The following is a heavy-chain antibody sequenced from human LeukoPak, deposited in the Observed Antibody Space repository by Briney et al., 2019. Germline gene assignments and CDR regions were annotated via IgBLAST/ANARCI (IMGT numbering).Heavy chain of an antibody. CDR2: ISAYNGNT. CDR3: ARDRWELLSGFPFDY. D-gene: IGHD1-26*01. V-gene: IGHV1-18*01. Sequence: GASVKVSCKASGYTFTSYGISWVRQAPGQGLEWMGWISAYNGNTNYAQKLQGRVTMTTDTSTSTAYMELRSLRSDDTAVYYCARDRWELLSGFPFDYWGQGTLVTVSS. CDR1: GYTFTSYG. J-gene: IGHJ4*02.